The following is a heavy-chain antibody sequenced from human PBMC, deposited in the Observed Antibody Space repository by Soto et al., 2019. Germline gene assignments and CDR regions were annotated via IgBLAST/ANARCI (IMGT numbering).Heavy chain of an antibody. Sequence: GGSLRLSCAASGFTFSSYDMHWVRQAPGKGLERVAVISSNGGSTYYANSVKGRFTISRDNSKNTLYLQMGSLRAEDMAVYYCARDELPDSSGYYYSGESAFDIWGQGTMVTVSS. D-gene: IGHD3-22*01. CDR2: ISSNGGST. J-gene: IGHJ3*02. CDR3: ARDELPDSSGYYYSGESAFDI. CDR1: GFTFSSYD. V-gene: IGHV3-64*01.